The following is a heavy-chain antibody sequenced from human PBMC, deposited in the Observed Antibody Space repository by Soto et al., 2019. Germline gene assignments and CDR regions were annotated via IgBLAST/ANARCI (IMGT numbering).Heavy chain of an antibody. J-gene: IGHJ6*03. D-gene: IGHD2-2*01. Sequence: EVQLVESGGGLVKPGGSLRLSCAASGFTFSSYSMNWVRQAPGKGLAWVSSISSSSSYIYYADSMKDRFTISRDNAKNSLYRKMNSLRAEDTAVYYCARRTGDCATQLGHYYYYMDVWGKGTTVTVSS. CDR2: ISSSSSYI. CDR3: ARRTGDCATQLGHYYYYMDV. V-gene: IGHV3-21*01. CDR1: GFTFSSYS.